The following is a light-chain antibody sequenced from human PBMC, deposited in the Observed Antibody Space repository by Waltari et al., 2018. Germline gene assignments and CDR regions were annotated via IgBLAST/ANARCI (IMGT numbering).Light chain of an antibody. CDR2: GSA. J-gene: IGLJ3*02. CDR3: QSYDISLSGFWV. V-gene: IGLV1-40*01. Sequence: QSVLTQPPSVSGAPGQRVTVSCTGTNSNIGAGYDVHWYQQFPGTAPKLLIYGSANRPSGVPDRFSGSKSGTSASLVITGLQTEDEADYYCQSYDISLSGFWVFGGGTKLTVL. CDR1: NSNIGAGYD.